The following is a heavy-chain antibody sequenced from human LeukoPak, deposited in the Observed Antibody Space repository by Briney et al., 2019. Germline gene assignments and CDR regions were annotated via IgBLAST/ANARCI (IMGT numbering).Heavy chain of an antibody. V-gene: IGHV4-4*07. J-gene: IGHJ6*03. D-gene: IGHD3-10*01. CDR3: ARVDHYGSGSSAYYYYYYMDV. Sequence: SETLSLTCTVSGGSISSYYWSWIRQPAGKGLEWIGRIYTSGSTNYNPSLKSRVTMSVDTSKNQFSLKLSSVTAADTAVYYCARVDHYGSGSSAYYYYYYMDVWGKGTTVTVSS. CDR1: GGSISSYY. CDR2: IYTSGST.